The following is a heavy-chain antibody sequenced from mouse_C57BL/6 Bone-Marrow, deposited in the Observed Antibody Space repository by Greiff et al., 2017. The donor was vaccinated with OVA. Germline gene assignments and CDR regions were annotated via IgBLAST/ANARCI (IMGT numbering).Heavy chain of an antibody. CDR3: ARMGGRKTY. D-gene: IGHD3-3*01. V-gene: IGHV1-18*01. CDR1: GYTFTDYN. CDR2: INPNNGGT. Sequence: EVQLQQSGPELVKPGASVKIPCKASGYTFTDYNMDWVKQSHGKSLEWIGDINPNNGGTIYNQKFKGKATLTVDKSSSTAYMELRSLTSEDTAVYYCARMGGRKTYGGQGTLVTVSA. J-gene: IGHJ3*01.